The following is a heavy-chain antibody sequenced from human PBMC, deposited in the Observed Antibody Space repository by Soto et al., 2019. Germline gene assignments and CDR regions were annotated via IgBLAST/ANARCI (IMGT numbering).Heavy chain of an antibody. CDR3: ARARTVTNGIAY. CDR2: IYYSGST. D-gene: IGHD4-17*01. Sequence: SETLSLTCTVSGGSISSYYWSWIRQPPGKGLEWIGYIYYSGSTNYNPSLKSRVTISVDTSKNQFSLKLSSVTAADTAVYYCARARTVTNGIAYWGQGTLVTVSS. CDR1: GGSISSYY. V-gene: IGHV4-59*01. J-gene: IGHJ4*02.